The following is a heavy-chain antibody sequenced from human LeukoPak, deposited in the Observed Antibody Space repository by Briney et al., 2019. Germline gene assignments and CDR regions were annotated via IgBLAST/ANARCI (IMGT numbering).Heavy chain of an antibody. CDR2: IKEDGSSQ. D-gene: IGHD4-23*01. CDR1: GFTFSHSW. Sequence: GGSLRLSCVASGFTFSHSWMTWVRQAPGKGLEWVGHIKEDGSSQNYADSVKGRFTISRDNAKNSLYLQMNSLRADDTALYYCAKVRNYGGIPFYFESWGQGTLVTVSS. V-gene: IGHV3-7*03. CDR3: AKVRNYGGIPFYFES. J-gene: IGHJ4*02.